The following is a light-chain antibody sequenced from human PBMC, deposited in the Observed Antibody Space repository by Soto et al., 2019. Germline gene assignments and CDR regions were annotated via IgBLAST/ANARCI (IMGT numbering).Light chain of an antibody. CDR1: SSDVGGYNY. CDR3: SSYTSSSTYVV. V-gene: IGLV2-14*01. J-gene: IGLJ2*01. CDR2: EVS. Sequence: QSALTQPASVSGSPGQSITISCTGTSSDVGGYNYVSWYQQHPGKAPKLMIYEVSNRPSGVSNRFSGSKSGNTASQTISGLQAEDEADYYCSSYTSSSTYVVFGGGTKLTVL.